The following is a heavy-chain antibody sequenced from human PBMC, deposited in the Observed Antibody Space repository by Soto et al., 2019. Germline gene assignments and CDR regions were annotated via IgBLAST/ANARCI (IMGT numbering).Heavy chain of an antibody. Sequence: EVQLLESGGGLVQPGGSLRLSCAASGFTFSGYGMSWVRQAPGKGLEWVAGISGSGGSTYYADSVKGRFTISRDNSKNTLYLQMNSLRAEDTAVYYCAKPYGGWSGLGGSDYFDYWGQGTLVTVSS. D-gene: IGHD3-3*01. CDR1: GFTFSGYG. CDR3: AKPYGGWSGLGGSDYFDY. J-gene: IGHJ4*02. CDR2: ISGSGGST. V-gene: IGHV3-23*01.